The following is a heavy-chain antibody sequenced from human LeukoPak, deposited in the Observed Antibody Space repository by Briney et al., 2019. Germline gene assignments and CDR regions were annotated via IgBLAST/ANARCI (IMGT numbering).Heavy chain of an antibody. CDR2: ISSSSSYI. CDR1: GFTFSSYS. D-gene: IGHD3-10*01. CDR3: ARGPRGSGSYGDGAFDI. J-gene: IGHJ3*02. V-gene: IGHV3-21*01. Sequence: PGGSLRLSCAASGFTFSSYSMNWVRQAPGKGLEWVSSISSSSSYIYYADSVKGRFTIPRDNAKNSLYLQMNSLRAEDTAVYYCARGPRGSGSYGDGAFDIWCQGTMVTVSS.